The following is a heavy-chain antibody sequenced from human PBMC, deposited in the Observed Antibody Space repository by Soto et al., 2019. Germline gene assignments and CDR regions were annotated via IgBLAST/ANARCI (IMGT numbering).Heavy chain of an antibody. CDR1: GYTFITYG. CDR2: ISAYNGNT. V-gene: IGHV1-18*01. D-gene: IGHD1-1*01. J-gene: IGHJ4*02. Sequence: QVQLVQSGAEVKKPGASVKVSCKASGYTFITYGINWVRQAPGQGLEWMAWISAYNGNTYYAQNFQGRVTITTDTSTSTAYMELRSLRSDGTAIYYCARGTYKDFWGQGTLVTVSS. CDR3: ARGTYKDF.